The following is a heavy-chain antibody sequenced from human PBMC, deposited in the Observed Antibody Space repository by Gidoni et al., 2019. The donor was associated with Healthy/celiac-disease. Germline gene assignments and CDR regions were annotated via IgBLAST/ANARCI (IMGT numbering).Heavy chain of an antibody. V-gene: IGHV3-23*01. CDR1: GVNGSSYA. D-gene: IGHD3-16*01. CDR2: IRGSGGST. CDR3: AKCYYDYVWGSYSPPFDY. Sequence: EVQRLESGGGLVQPGGSLRLACAASGVNGSSYAMSWVRQAPGKGLEWVSAIRGSGGSTYYADSVKGRFTISRDNSKNTLYLQMNSLSAEDTAVYYCAKCYYDYVWGSYSPPFDYWGQGTLVTVSS. J-gene: IGHJ4*02.